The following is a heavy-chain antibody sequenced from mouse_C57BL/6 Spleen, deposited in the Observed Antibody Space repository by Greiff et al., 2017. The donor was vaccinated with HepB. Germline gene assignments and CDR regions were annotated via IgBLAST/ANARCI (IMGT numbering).Heavy chain of an antibody. Sequence: EVQLQQSGPELVKPGASVKIPCKASGYTFTDYNMDWVKQSHGKSLEWIGDINPNNGGTIYNQKFKGKATLTVDKSSSTAYMELRRLTSEVTAVYYCAREIKYSYAMDYWGQGTSVTVSS. CDR2: INPNNGGT. CDR3: AREIKYSYAMDY. J-gene: IGHJ4*01. CDR1: GYTFTDYN. D-gene: IGHD5-1*01. V-gene: IGHV1-18*01.